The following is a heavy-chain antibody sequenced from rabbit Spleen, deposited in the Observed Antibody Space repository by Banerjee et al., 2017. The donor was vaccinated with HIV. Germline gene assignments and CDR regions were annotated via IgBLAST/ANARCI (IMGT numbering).Heavy chain of an antibody. CDR2: IWTVSGGS. V-gene: IGHV1S40*01. Sequence: QSLEESGGDLVKPGASLTLTCTASGFSFSSSDYMCWVRQAPGKGLEWIACIWTVSGGSYYASWAKGRFTVSKTSSTTVTLQMTSLAAADTAIYFCARSVGASIGNDGYDLWGPGTLVTVS. J-gene: IGHJ6*01. D-gene: IGHD3-1*01. CDR1: GFSFSSSDY. CDR3: ARSVGASIGNDGYDL.